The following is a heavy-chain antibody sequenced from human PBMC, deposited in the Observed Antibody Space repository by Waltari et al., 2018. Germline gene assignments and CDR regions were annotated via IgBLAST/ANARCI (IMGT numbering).Heavy chain of an antibody. CDR2: IYHSGST. V-gene: IGHV4-38-2*02. D-gene: IGHD6-6*01. Sequence: QVQLQESGPGLVKPSETLSLTCAVSGYSIRSGYYWGWIRQPPGKGLEWIGSIYHSGSTYYNPSLKSRVTISVDTSKNQFSLKLSSVTAADTAVYYCARDHLEYSSSGWFDPWGQGTLVTVSS. CDR3: ARDHLEYSSSGWFDP. J-gene: IGHJ5*02. CDR1: GYSIRSGYY.